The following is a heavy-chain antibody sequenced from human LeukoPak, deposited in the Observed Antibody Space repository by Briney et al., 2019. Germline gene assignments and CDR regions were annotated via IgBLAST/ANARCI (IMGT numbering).Heavy chain of an antibody. CDR3: ARDPSSDWSDAFDI. J-gene: IGHJ3*02. V-gene: IGHV4-31*03. D-gene: IGHD3-9*01. Sequence: SKTLSLTCTVSAGSISSGGYYWSWIRQHPGKGLEWIGYIYYSGSTYYNPSLKSRVTISVDTSKNQFSLKLSSVTAADTAVYYCARDPSSDWSDAFDIWGQGTMVTVSS. CDR2: IYYSGST. CDR1: AGSISSGGYY.